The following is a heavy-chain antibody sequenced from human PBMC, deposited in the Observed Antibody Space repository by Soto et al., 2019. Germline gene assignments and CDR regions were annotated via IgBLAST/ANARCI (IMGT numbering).Heavy chain of an antibody. CDR2: IIPILGIA. V-gene: IGHV1-69*08. J-gene: IGHJ4*01. Sequence: QVQLVQSGAEVKKPGSSVKVSCKASGGTYSSYTISWVRQAPGQGLEWMGRIIPILGIANYAQKFQGRVTITADKTTSTAYMELSSLRSEDTAVYYCARDTGLLGEPLWGHGTLVTVSS. CDR3: ARDTGLLGEPL. D-gene: IGHD3-16*01. CDR1: GGTYSSYT.